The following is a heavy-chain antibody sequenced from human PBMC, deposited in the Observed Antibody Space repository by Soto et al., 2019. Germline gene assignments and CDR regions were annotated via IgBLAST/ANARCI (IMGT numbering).Heavy chain of an antibody. CDR3: ARGTTVTTPYYYMDV. CDR1: GYTFTSYV. CDR2: ISAYNDYT. D-gene: IGHD4-4*01. J-gene: IGHJ6*03. Sequence: QVQLMQSGAEVKEPGASVKVSCKTSGYTFTSYVISWVRQAPGQGLEWMGWISAYNDYTDYAQKLQGRVTMTTDTSTSTAYMELRSLRSDDTAVYYCARGTTVTTPYYYMDVWGKGTPVTVSS. V-gene: IGHV1-18*01.